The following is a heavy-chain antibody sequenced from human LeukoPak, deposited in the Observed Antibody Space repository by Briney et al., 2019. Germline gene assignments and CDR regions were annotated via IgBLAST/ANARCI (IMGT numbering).Heavy chain of an antibody. J-gene: IGHJ4*02. CDR3: ARGRSFGGFFHFDY. V-gene: IGHV3-53*01. CDR1: GFTVSSNY. D-gene: IGHD4-23*01. Sequence: GGSLRLSCAASGFTVSSNYMSWVRQAPGKGLEWVSVIYSGGSTHYADSVKGRFTISGDNSKNTLYLQMNSLRAEDTAVYYCARGRSFGGFFHFDYWGQGTLVTVSS. CDR2: IYSGGST.